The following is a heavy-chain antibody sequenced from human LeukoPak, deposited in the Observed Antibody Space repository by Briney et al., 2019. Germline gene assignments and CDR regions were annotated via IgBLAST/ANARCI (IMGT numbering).Heavy chain of an antibody. Sequence: GGSLRLSCAASGFTFSSYAMSWVRQAPGKGLEWVSAISGSGGSTYYADSVKGRFTIPRDNSKNTLYLQMNSLRAEDTAVYYCAKESTVYDFWSGYHTGYFDYWGQGTLVTVSS. CDR1: GFTFSSYA. D-gene: IGHD3-3*01. J-gene: IGHJ4*02. CDR2: ISGSGGST. V-gene: IGHV3-23*01. CDR3: AKESTVYDFWSGYHTGYFDY.